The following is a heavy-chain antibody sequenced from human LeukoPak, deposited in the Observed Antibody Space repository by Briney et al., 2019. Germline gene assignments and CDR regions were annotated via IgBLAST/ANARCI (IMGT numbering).Heavy chain of an antibody. D-gene: IGHD2-8*02. CDR2: IIPDSGGR. CDR3: STEDKYCTGANCGVF. V-gene: IGHV1-2*02. CDR1: GYTLTEYY. J-gene: IGHJ4*02. Sequence: GASVKVSCKASGYTLTEYYIHWVRQAPGQGLEWMGFIIPDSGGRTYQQNFQGRVTMTRDTSISTFYMELSSLRPDDTAVYCCSTEDKYCTGANCGVFWGQGTLVTVST.